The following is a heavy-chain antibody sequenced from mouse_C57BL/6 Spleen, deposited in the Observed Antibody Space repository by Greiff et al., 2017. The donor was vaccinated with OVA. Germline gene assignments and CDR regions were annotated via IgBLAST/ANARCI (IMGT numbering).Heavy chain of an antibody. Sequence: EVKLVESGEGLVKPGGSLKLSCAASGFTFSSYAMSWVRQTPEKRLEWVAYISSGGDYIYYADTVKGRFTISRDNARNTLYLQMSSLKSEDTAMYYCTRGDCYGSSYWYFDVWGTGTTVTVSS. V-gene: IGHV5-9-1*02. CDR2: ISSGGDYI. J-gene: IGHJ1*03. CDR1: GFTFSSYA. D-gene: IGHD1-1*01. CDR3: TRGDCYGSSYWYFDV.